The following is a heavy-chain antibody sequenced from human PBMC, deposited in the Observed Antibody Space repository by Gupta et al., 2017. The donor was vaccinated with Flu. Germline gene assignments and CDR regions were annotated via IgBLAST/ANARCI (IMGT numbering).Heavy chain of an antibody. Sequence: EVQLVESGGGLVKPGGSLRLPFEASGCPFLPYTMTWVRQAPGKGLEWVSSVSSISNYIYYADSVKGRFIISRDNAKNSLYLQMNSLRAEDTAVYYCARVVGATLSGGLDVWGQGTTVTVSS. J-gene: IGHJ6*02. D-gene: IGHD1-26*01. CDR1: GCPFLPYT. CDR2: VSSISNYI. V-gene: IGHV3-21*02. CDR3: ARVVGATLSGGLDV.